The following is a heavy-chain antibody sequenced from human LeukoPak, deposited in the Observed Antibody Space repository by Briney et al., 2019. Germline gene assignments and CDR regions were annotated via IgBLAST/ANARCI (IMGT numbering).Heavy chain of an antibody. J-gene: IGHJ5*02. Sequence: SETLSLTCAVYGGSFSGYYWSWIRQPPGKGLEWIGEINHSGSTNYNPSLKSRVTISVDTSKNQFSLELSSVTAADTAVYYCARGIRYSSSSRWFDPWGQGTLVTVSS. D-gene: IGHD6-6*01. CDR1: GGSFSGYY. CDR2: INHSGST. CDR3: ARGIRYSSSSRWFDP. V-gene: IGHV4-34*01.